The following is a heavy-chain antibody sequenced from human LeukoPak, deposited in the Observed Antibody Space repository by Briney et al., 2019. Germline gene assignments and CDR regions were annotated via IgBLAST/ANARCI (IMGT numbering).Heavy chain of an antibody. Sequence: GGSLRLSCAASGFTFSSYDMHWVRQATGKGLEWVSAIGTAGDTYYPGSVKGRFTISRDNPKNTLYLQMNSLRAEDTAVYYCAKSRGIYDNSGWRTFDYWGQGTLVTVSS. CDR1: GFTFSSYD. V-gene: IGHV3-13*01. CDR3: AKSRGIYDNSGWRTFDY. D-gene: IGHD6-19*01. CDR2: IGTAGDT. J-gene: IGHJ4*02.